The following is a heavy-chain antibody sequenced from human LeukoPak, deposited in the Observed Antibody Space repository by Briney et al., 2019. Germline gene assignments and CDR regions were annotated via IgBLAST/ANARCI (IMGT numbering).Heavy chain of an antibody. CDR1: GFTFSTYS. D-gene: IGHD6-6*01. CDR3: TTDGYSSSYYFDY. J-gene: IGHJ4*02. V-gene: IGHV3-15*01. Sequence: GGSLRLSCAASGFTFSTYSMNWVRQAPGKGLEWVGRIKSKTDGGTTDYAAPVKGRFTISRDDSKNTLYLQMNSLKTEDTAVYYCTTDGYSSSYYFDYWGQGTLVTVSS. CDR2: IKSKTDGGTT.